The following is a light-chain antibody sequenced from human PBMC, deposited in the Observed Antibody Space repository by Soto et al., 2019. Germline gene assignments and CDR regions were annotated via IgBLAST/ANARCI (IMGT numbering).Light chain of an antibody. Sequence: DIQMTQSSSTLSASVGDRVTITCRASQSISSWLAWYQQKPGKAPKLLIYDASSLESGVPPRFSGSGSGTEFTLTISSLQPDDFATYYCQQYNSYLWTFGQGTKVEIK. CDR2: DAS. CDR1: QSISSW. V-gene: IGKV1-5*01. CDR3: QQYNSYLWT. J-gene: IGKJ1*01.